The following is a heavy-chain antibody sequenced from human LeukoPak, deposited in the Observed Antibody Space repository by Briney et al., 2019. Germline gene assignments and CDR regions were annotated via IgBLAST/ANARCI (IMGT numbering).Heavy chain of an antibody. CDR2: YSGSGGST. CDR3: AKERGIYCGYDPLEY. J-gene: IGHJ4*02. CDR1: GVTFSNDG. D-gene: IGHD5-12*01. V-gene: IGHV3-23*01. Sequence: PGGSLRLSCAASGVTFSNDGMDWVRQAPGQGLEWVSAYSGSGGSTFYADSVKGRFTVSRDNSKNTLYLQMDSLRTEDTALYFCAKERGIYCGYDPLEYWGQGTLVTVSS.